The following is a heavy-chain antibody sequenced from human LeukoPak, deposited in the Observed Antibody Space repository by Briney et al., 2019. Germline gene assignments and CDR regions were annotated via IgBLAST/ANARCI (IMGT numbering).Heavy chain of an antibody. D-gene: IGHD3-22*01. V-gene: IGHV3-30*19. J-gene: IGHJ4*02. CDR1: GFTFSSYG. Sequence: GSLRLSCAASGFTFSSYGMHWVRQAPGKGLEWVALISYDGSNKYYADSVKGRFTISRDNSKNTLFLQMNTLRAEDTAVYYCARVGPSSGYFYIRYFDYWGQGTLVTVSS. CDR2: ISYDGSNK. CDR3: ARVGPSSGYFYIRYFDY.